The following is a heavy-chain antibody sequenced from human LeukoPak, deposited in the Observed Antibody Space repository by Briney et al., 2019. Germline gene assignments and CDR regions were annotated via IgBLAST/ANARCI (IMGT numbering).Heavy chain of an antibody. Sequence: SQTLSLTCTVSGGSISSGSYYWRWLRQPAGKGLEWIGRIYTSGSTNYNPSLKSRVTISVDTSKNQFSLKLSSVTAADTAVYYCAGLELAIDYYHYMDVWGKGTTVTVSS. D-gene: IGHD1-7*01. CDR1: GGSISSGSYY. CDR2: IYTSGST. CDR3: AGLELAIDYYHYMDV. J-gene: IGHJ6*03. V-gene: IGHV4-61*02.